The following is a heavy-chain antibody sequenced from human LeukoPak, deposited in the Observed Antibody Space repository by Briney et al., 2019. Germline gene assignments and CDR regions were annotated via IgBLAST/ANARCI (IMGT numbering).Heavy chain of an antibody. Sequence: SVKVSCKASGGTFSNYAISWVRQAPGQGLEWMGGIIPIFGTANYAQKFQGRVTITADESTSTAYMELSSLRSEDTAVYYCAREDGPQQWLDYYGMDVWGQGTTVTVSS. D-gene: IGHD6-19*01. CDR1: GGTFSNYA. J-gene: IGHJ6*02. CDR2: IIPIFGTA. CDR3: AREDGPQQWLDYYGMDV. V-gene: IGHV1-69*01.